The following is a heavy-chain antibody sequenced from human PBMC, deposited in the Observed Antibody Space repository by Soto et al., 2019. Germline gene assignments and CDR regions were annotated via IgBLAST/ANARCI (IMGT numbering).Heavy chain of an antibody. D-gene: IGHD3-3*01. CDR3: AHRILRTVFGLVTTTAIYFDF. J-gene: IGHJ4*02. CDR1: GFSLTTSGVG. V-gene: IGHV2-5*02. CDR2: IYWDDDK. Sequence: QITLNESGPTVVKPAEPLTLTCTFSGFSLTTSGVGVGWIRQSPGKAPEWLALIYWDDDKRYSASLKSRLTITKDTSTTQVVLTMASVDPADTATYYCAHRILRTVFGLVTTTAIYFDFWGQGTPVVVSS.